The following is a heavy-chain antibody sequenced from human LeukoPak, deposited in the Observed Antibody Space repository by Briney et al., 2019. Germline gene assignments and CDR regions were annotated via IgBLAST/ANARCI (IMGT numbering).Heavy chain of an antibody. CDR2: IYYSGST. J-gene: IGHJ4*02. CDR3: ARGVPELPSPLYYFDY. V-gene: IGHV4-39*07. Sequence: SETLSLTCTVSGGSISSYYWGWIRQPPGKGLEWIGSIYYSGSTYYNPSLKSRVTISVDTSKNQFSLKLSSVTAADTAVYYCARGVPELPSPLYYFDYWGQGTLVTVSS. CDR1: GGSISSYY. D-gene: IGHD1-26*01.